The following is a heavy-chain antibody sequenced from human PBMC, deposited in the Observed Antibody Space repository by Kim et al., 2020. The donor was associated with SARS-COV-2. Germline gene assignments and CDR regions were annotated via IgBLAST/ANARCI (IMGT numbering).Heavy chain of an antibody. CDR3: AKSAGTSYYYYGMDV. Sequence: GGSLRLYCAASGFNFYDYAMHWVRQAPGKGLEWVSGISWNSRSIGYADSVKGRFTISRDNAKKSLYLQMDSLRAEDTALYYCAKSAGTSYYYYGMDVWGQGTTVTVSS. CDR2: ISWNSRSI. D-gene: IGHD6-13*01. J-gene: IGHJ6*02. V-gene: IGHV3-9*01. CDR1: GFNFYDYA.